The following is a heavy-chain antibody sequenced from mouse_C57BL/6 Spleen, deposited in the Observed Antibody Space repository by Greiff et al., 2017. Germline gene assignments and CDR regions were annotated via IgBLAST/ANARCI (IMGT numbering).Heavy chain of an antibody. D-gene: IGHD4-1*01. V-gene: IGHV1-75*01. Sequence: QVQLKQSGPELVKPGASVKISCKASGYTFTDYYINWVKQRPGQGLEWIGWFFPGSGSTYYNEKFKGKATLTVDKSSSTAYMLLSSLTSEDSAVYFCARSDWDGGAWFAYWGQGTLVTVSA. CDR2: FFPGSGST. J-gene: IGHJ3*01. CDR1: GYTFTDYY. CDR3: ARSDWDGGAWFAY.